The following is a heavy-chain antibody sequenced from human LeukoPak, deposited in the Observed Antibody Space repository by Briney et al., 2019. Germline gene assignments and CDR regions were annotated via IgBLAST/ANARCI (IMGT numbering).Heavy chain of an antibody. V-gene: IGHV4-39*01. CDR2: TYYSGST. J-gene: IGHJ4*02. D-gene: IGHD2-15*01. CDR3: ANIGLGYCSGGSCYSLVFDY. Sequence: SETLSLTCTVSGGSISSSSYYWGWIRQPPGKGLEWIGSTYYSGSTYYNPSLKSRVTISVDTSKNQFSLKLSSVTAADTAVYYCANIGLGYCSGGSCYSLVFDYWGQGTLVTVSS. CDR1: GGSISSSSYY.